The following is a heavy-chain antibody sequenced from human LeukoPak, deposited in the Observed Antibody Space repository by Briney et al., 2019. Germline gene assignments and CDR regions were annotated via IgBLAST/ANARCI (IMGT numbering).Heavy chain of an antibody. CDR3: ARGWIRDTYRHTPDDY. CDR2: IIPIFGTA. Sequence: SVKVSCKASGYTFTSYGISWVRQAPGQGLEWMGGIIPIFGTANYAQKFQGRVTITADESTSTAYMELSSLRSEDTAVYYCARGWIRDTYRHTPDDYWGQGTLVTVSS. CDR1: GYTFTSYG. J-gene: IGHJ4*02. D-gene: IGHD3-16*02. V-gene: IGHV1-69*13.